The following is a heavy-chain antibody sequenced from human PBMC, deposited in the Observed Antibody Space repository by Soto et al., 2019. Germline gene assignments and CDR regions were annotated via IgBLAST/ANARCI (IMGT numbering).Heavy chain of an antibody. CDR1: GYTFTSYA. D-gene: IGHD3-10*01. J-gene: IGHJ6*02. CDR2: INAGNGNT. V-gene: IGHV1-3*01. Sequence: QVQLVQSGAEVKKPGASVKVSCKASGYTFTSYAMHWVRQAPGQRLEWMGWINAGNGNTKYSQKFQGRVTITRDTSARTAYMELSSLRSDDTAVYYCAREFGEHLGYYGMDVWGQGTTVTVSS. CDR3: AREFGEHLGYYGMDV.